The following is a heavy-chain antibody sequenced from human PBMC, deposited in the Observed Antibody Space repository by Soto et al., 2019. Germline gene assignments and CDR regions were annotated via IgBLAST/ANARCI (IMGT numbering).Heavy chain of an antibody. D-gene: IGHD2-15*01. CDR2: MYYSGST. J-gene: IGHJ5*02. V-gene: IGHV4-31*03. CDR1: GGSISSGGYY. Sequence: QVQLQESGPGLVKPSQTLSLTCTVSGGSISSGGYYWSWIRQHPGKDLEWIGYMYYSGSTYYNPSLMSRVTISVDTSKNQFCLKLSSVTAADTAVYYCARGRVVVAAHGERWFDPWGQGTLVTVSS. CDR3: ARGRVVVAAHGERWFDP.